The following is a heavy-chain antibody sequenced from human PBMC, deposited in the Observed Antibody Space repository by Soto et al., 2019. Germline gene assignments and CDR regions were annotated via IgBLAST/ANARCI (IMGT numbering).Heavy chain of an antibody. D-gene: IGHD6-13*01. V-gene: IGHV4-31*03. CDR3: ARDXGDSSSWYVGYYYGIGV. J-gene: IGHJ6*02. Sequence: SETLSGTCTVSGGPLSGGGYYWSWIRQHPGKGLEWIGYIYYSGSTYYNPSLKSRVTISVDTSKNQFSLKLSSVTAADTAVYYCARDXGDSSSWYVGYYYGIGVWRLVTTVIVSS. CDR2: IYYSGST. CDR1: GGPLSGGGYY.